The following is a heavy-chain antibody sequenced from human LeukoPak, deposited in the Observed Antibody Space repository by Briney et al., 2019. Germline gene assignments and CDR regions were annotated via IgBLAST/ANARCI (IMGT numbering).Heavy chain of an antibody. CDR3: ASSYPYVDTAMVTGYFVDY. J-gene: IGHJ4*02. Sequence: GGSLRLSCAASGFTLSDYYMSWIRQAPGKGLEWVSYISSSGSTIYYADSVKGRFTISRDNAKNSLYLQMNSLRAEDTAVYYCASSYPYVDTAMVTGYFVDYWGQGTLVTVSS. CDR1: GFTLSDYY. CDR2: ISSSGSTI. D-gene: IGHD5-18*01. V-gene: IGHV3-11*01.